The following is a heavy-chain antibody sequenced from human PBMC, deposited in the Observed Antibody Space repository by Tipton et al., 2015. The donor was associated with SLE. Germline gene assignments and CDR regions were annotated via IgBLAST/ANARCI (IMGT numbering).Heavy chain of an antibody. CDR2: INHSGST. V-gene: IGHV4-34*01. CDR1: GGSFSGYY. Sequence: TLSLTCAVYGGSFSGYYWSWIRQPPGKGLEWIGEINHSGSTNYSPSLKSRVTISVDTSKNQFSLKVRSVAAADTAVYYCAGEYMDVWGKGTTVTVSS. J-gene: IGHJ6*03. CDR3: AGEYMDV. D-gene: IGHD3-10*01.